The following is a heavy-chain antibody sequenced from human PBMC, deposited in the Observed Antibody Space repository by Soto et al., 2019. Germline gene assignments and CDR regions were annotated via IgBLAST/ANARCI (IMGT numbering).Heavy chain of an antibody. CDR1: GFTFSSYG. J-gene: IGHJ6*02. V-gene: IGHV3-30*18. D-gene: IGHD6-6*01. CDR2: ISYYGSNK. CDR3: AKDRRKQLVRFYYYGMDV. Sequence: QVQLVESGGGVVQPGRSLRLSCAASGFTFSSYGMHWVRQAPGKGLEWVAVISYYGSNKYYADSVKGRFTISRDNSKNTLYLQMNSLRAEDTAVYYCAKDRRKQLVRFYYYGMDVWGQGTTVTVSS.